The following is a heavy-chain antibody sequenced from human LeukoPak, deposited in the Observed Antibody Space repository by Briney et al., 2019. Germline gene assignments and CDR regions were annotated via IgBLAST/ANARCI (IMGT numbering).Heavy chain of an antibody. CDR2: IYPGDSDT. CDR3: ARLGDYDYVWGSRFDP. D-gene: IGHD3-16*01. J-gene: IGHJ5*02. V-gene: IGHV5-51*01. CDR1: GYIFTNYW. Sequence: GAALQISCKGSGYIFTNYWIGWVRQLPGKGLEGMGIIYPGDSDTRYSPSFQGQVTISADKSISTAYLQWSSLKASDTAMYYCARLGDYDYVWGSRFDPWGQGTLVTVSS.